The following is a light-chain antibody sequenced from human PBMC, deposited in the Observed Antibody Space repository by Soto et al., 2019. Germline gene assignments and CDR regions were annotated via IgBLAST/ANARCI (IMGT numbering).Light chain of an antibody. CDR1: QSVSSTY. J-gene: IGKJ1*01. CDR2: GTS. CDR3: QHYSRSPT. Sequence: IGMTQSPSTLSVSTGERATLSCRASQSVSSTYLAWYQQKPGQAPRLLIYGTSSRATGIPDRFSGSGSGTYFTLTSCILEPEYGAVYYCQHYSRSPTFGQGTKVDIK. V-gene: IGKV3-20*01.